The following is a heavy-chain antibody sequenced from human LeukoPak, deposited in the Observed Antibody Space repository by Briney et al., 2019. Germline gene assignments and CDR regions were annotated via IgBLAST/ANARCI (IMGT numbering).Heavy chain of an antibody. V-gene: IGHV1-69*05. Sequence: GASVKVSCKASGGTFSSYAISWVRQAPGQGLEWMGGIIPIFGTANYAQKFQGRVTMTRDTSTSTVYMELSSLRSEDTAVYYCAREGTETGVYWYFDLWGRGTLVTVSS. CDR1: GGTFSSYA. J-gene: IGHJ2*01. CDR2: IIPIFGTA. CDR3: AREGTETGVYWYFDL. D-gene: IGHD7-27*01.